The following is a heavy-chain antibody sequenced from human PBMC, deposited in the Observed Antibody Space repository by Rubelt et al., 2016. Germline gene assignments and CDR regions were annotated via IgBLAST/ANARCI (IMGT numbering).Heavy chain of an antibody. CDR2: INPNSGGT. J-gene: IGHJ4*02. Sequence: QVQLVQSGAEVKKPGASVKVSCKASGYTFTGYYMHWVRQAPGQGLEWVGRINPNSGGTNYAQKFQGRGPMTRDTSITTAYMELSRLRSDDTAVFYCARESSSGWYIDYWGQGTLVTVSS. V-gene: IGHV1-2*06. D-gene: IGHD6-19*01. CDR3: ARESSSGWYIDY. CDR1: GYTFTGYY.